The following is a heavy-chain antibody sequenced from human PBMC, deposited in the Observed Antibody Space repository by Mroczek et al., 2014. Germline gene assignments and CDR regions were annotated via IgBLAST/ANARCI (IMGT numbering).Heavy chain of an antibody. J-gene: IGHJ4*02. D-gene: IGHD3-10*01. CDR3: ARAPASGVRGVSRYYFDY. V-gene: IGHV3-30-3*01. CDR2: ISYDGSNK. CDR1: GFTFSSYA. Sequence: VQLVETGGGVVQPGRSLRLSCAASGFTFSSYAMHWVRQAPGKGLEWVAVISYDGSNKYYADSVKGRFTISRDNSKNTLYLQMNSLRAEDTAVYYCARAPASGVRGVSRYYFDYWGQGTLVTVSS.